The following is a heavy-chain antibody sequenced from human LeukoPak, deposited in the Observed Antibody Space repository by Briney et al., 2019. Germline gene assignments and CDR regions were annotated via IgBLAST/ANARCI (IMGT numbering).Heavy chain of an antibody. J-gene: IGHJ4*02. CDR2: INLNAVTT. CDR1: GYTFTNYY. Sequence: ASVKVSCKASGYTFTNYYIHWMRQAPGQGLEWVGIINLNAVTTRYAQKFQGRITVTRDTSASTVYMELSSLRSEDTAVYFCAREGAAEAKNFDYWGQGTLVIVSS. CDR3: AREGAAEAKNFDY. D-gene: IGHD6-25*01. V-gene: IGHV1-46*01.